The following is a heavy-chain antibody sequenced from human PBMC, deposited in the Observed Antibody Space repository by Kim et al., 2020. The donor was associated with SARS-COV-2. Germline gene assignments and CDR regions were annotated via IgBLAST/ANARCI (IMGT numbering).Heavy chain of an antibody. V-gene: IGHV1-18*04. Sequence: ASVKVSCKASGYTFTSYGISWVRQAPGQGLEWMGWISAYNGNTNYAQKLQGRVTMTTDTSTSTAYMELRSLRSDDTAVYYCARDPMVRGGGYYGMDVWGQETTVTVSS. D-gene: IGHD3-10*01. CDR1: GYTFTSYG. J-gene: IGHJ6*02. CDR2: ISAYNGNT. CDR3: ARDPMVRGGGYYGMDV.